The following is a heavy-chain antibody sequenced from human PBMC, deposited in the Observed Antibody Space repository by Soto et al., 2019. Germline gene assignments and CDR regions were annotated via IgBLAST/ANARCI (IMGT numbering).Heavy chain of an antibody. D-gene: IGHD7-27*01. Sequence: SETLSLTCSVSGDSISNLDYFWAWIRQPPGQALEYIGYIYKSATTYYNPSFESRVATSVDPSKSQFSLNVTSVTAADTAVYFCARGRYCLTGRCFPNWFDSWGQGALVTFSS. J-gene: IGHJ5*01. CDR2: IYKSATT. CDR1: GDSISNLDYF. V-gene: IGHV4-30-4*01. CDR3: ARGRYCLTGRCFPNWFDS.